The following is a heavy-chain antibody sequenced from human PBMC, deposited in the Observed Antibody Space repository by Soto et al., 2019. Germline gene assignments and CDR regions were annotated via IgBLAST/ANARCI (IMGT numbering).Heavy chain of an antibody. CDR3: AGMPYTSGLRFDP. V-gene: IGHV4-30-2*01. D-gene: IGHD6-19*01. Sequence: SETLSLTCNMSGDSYSISTYSWSWIRQPPGKALQWIGFIYQSGVTSYNPSLASRVSISLDRSNNQCSLKLKSVTAADPAVYFCAGMPYTSGLRFDPWGPGTLVTVSS. J-gene: IGHJ5*02. CDR2: IYQSGVT. CDR1: GDSYSISTYS.